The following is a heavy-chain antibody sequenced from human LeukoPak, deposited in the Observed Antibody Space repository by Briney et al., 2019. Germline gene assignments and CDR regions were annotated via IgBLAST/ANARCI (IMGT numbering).Heavy chain of an antibody. D-gene: IGHD4-17*01. CDR1: GYIFTSYG. V-gene: IGHV1-18*01. CDR3: ARARGATVTMSPSDY. CDR2: ISAYNGNT. Sequence: ASVKVSCKASGYIFTSYGISWVRQAPGQGLEWMGWISAYNGNTNYPQKLQGRVTMTTDTSTSTVYMELRSLRSDDTAVYYCARARGATVTMSPSDYWGQGTLVTVSS. J-gene: IGHJ4*02.